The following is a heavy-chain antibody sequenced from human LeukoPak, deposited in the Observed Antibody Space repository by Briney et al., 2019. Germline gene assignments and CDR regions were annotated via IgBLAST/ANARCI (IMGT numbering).Heavy chain of an antibody. J-gene: IGHJ4*02. CDR2: IRSKANSYAT. Sequence: GGSLKLSCAASGFTFSGSAMHWVRQASGKGLEWVGRIRSKANSYATAYAASEKGRFTISRDDSKNTAYLQMNSLKTEDTAVYYCTTTPLGDYWGQGTLVTVSS. CDR3: TTTPLGDY. V-gene: IGHV3-73*01. D-gene: IGHD2-15*01. CDR1: GFTFSGSA.